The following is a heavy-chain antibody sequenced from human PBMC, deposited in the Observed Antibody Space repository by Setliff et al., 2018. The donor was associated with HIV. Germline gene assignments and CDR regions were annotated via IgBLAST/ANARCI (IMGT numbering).Heavy chain of an antibody. V-gene: IGHV1-2*02. CDR2: INPRSGGT. CDR1: GYSFTDHY. J-gene: IGHJ3*01. D-gene: IGHD2-8*01. Sequence: ASVKVSCKASGYSFTDHYMHWVRQAPGQGLEWMGWINPRSGGTNYAQKFQGRVTMTRDTSINTAYMDLGRLRSDDTAVYYCARRGVGTSDAFDLWGQGTMVTVSS. CDR3: ARRGVGTSDAFDL.